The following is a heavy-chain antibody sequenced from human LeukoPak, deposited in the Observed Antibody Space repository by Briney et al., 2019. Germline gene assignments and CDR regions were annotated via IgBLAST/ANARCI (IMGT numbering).Heavy chain of an antibody. CDR2: IYDTGST. D-gene: IGHD6-19*01. J-gene: IGHJ6*03. V-gene: IGHV4-59*01. CDR1: GGSISSYY. Sequence: SETRSLTCTVSGGSISSYYWSWIRQPPGKGLEWIGYIYDTGSTNYNPSLKSRVTISVDTSKNQFSLKLSSVTAADTAVYYCARDLRGITVAGPKNYYYMDVWGKGTTVTVSS. CDR3: ARDLRGITVAGPKNYYYMDV.